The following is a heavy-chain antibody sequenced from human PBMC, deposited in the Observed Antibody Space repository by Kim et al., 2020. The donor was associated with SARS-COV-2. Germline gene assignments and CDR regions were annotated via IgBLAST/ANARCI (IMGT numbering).Heavy chain of an antibody. D-gene: IGHD3-10*02. V-gene: IGHV3-30*04. CDR1: GFTFSSYA. Sequence: GGSLRLSCAASGFTFSSYAMHWVRQAPGKGLEWVAVISYDGSNKYYADSVKGRFTISRDNSKNTLYLQMNSLRAEDTAVYYCARDMLVRGGRMDVWGQGTTVTVSS. CDR3: ARDMLVRGGRMDV. J-gene: IGHJ6*02. CDR2: ISYDGSNK.